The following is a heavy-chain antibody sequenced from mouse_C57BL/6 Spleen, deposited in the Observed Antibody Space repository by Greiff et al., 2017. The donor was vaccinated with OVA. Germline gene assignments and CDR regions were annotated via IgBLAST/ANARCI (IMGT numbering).Heavy chain of an antibody. D-gene: IGHD2-4*01. J-gene: IGHJ2*01. CDR2: IDPSDSET. V-gene: IGHV1-52*01. CDR3: ARSHYDYDLDY. CDR1: GYTFTSYW. Sequence: QVQLQQPGAELVRPGSSVKLSCKASGYTFTSYWMHWVKQRPIQGLEWIGNIDPSDSETHYNQKFKGKATLTVDTSSSTAYMQLSSLTSEDSAVYYCARSHYDYDLDYWGQGTTLTVSS.